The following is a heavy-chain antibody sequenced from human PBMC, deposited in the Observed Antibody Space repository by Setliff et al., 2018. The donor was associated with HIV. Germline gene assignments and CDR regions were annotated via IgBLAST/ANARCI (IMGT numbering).Heavy chain of an antibody. V-gene: IGHV1-3*04. Sequence: ASVKVSCKTSGYTFIHYDIHWVRQAPGERLEWLGWINTDTGNTKYSQKFQDRLTFTRDTSALTADMELSSLRSEDTAVYFCARGMNAVRYFYWLDAFDIWGQGTMVTVSS. CDR2: INTDTGNT. D-gene: IGHD3-9*01. CDR3: ARGMNAVRYFYWLDAFDI. J-gene: IGHJ3*02. CDR1: GYTFIHYD.